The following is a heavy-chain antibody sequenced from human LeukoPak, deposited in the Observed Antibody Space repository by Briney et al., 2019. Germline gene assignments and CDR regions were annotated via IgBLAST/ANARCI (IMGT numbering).Heavy chain of an antibody. V-gene: IGHV3-66*01. J-gene: IGHJ6*02. Sequence: PGGSLRLSCAASGFTVSSKDMSWVRQAPGKGLEWVSVIYSGGSTYYADSVKGRFTISRGNSKNTLYLQMNSLRAEDTALYYCATLYYHGMDVWGQGTTVTVSS. CDR2: IYSGGST. CDR1: GFTVSSKD. D-gene: IGHD2-2*02. CDR3: ATLYYHGMDV.